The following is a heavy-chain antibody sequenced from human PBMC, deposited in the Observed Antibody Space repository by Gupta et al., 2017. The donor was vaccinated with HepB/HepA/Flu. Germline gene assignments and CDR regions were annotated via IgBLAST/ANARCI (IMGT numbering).Heavy chain of an antibody. CDR3: TRRLTHNWYFDL. CDR1: GGSISSRSYY. D-gene: IGHD2-21*01. J-gene: IGHJ2*01. Sequence: QVQLQESGPGLVKPSETLSLTCTVSGGSISSRSYYWGWIRQPPGKGLEWLGNIYYSGSTYDNPSLKSRVTLFVDTSKNQVSLRLSYVPDADTAVYYWTRRLTHNWYFDLWGRGTRVHVS. V-gene: IGHV4-39*01. CDR2: IYYSGST.